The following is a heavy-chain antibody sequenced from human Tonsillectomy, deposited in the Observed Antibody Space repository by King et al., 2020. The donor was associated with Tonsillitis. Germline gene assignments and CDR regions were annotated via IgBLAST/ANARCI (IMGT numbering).Heavy chain of an antibody. J-gene: IGHJ6*02. CDR2: ISSTGSYI. CDR1: GFAFRDYS. V-gene: IGHV3-21*01. Sequence: QLVQSGGGLVKPGGSLRISCAASGFAFRDYSMNWVRQAPGKGLEWVSSISSTGSYIYDDDSQKGRFTISRENARKSLFLRINSLRDENTAVYYCAGDSRRGYYYYGRDVWGQGTTVTVSS. CDR3: AGDSRRGYYYYGRDV.